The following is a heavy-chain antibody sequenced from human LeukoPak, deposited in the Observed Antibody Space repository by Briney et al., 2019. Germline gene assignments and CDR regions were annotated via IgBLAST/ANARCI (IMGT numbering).Heavy chain of an antibody. CDR3: ANGGGGF. Sequence: GESLRLSCAASRFTFSSYVMSWVRQAPGKGLEWVSSITDSGTGTFYADSVRGRFTIARNNSKKSAHLQMNSLRVGDTAVYYCANGGGGFWGQGTLVTVSS. CDR1: RFTFSSYV. D-gene: IGHD3-16*01. V-gene: IGHV3-23*01. J-gene: IGHJ4*02. CDR2: ITDSGTGT.